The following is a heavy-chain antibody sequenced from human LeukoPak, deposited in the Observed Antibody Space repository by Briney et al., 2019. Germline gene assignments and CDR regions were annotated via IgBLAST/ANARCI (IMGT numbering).Heavy chain of an antibody. CDR1: GGSISSFY. Sequence: SETLSLTCTVSGGSISSFYWSWIRQSPGKGLEDIGYIAYDGSTNYNPSLMSRVTISVDTSKNQLSLKLTSVTTADTAVYYCARGGASSNWFDPWGQGTLVTVSS. CDR2: IAYDGST. D-gene: IGHD4/OR15-4a*01. V-gene: IGHV4-59*01. J-gene: IGHJ5*02. CDR3: ARGGASSNWFDP.